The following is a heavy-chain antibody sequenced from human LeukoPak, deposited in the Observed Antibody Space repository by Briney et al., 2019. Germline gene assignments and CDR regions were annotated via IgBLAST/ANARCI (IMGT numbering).Heavy chain of an antibody. J-gene: IGHJ4*02. CDR1: GFTFSNNG. D-gene: IGHD2-2*01. V-gene: IGHV3-23*01. Sequence: GGSLRLSCAASGFTFSNNGMTWVRQAPGKGMEWVTGISDGGDTTYDAGSVKGRFTVSRDNSKNILYLQMNSLRAEDTAVYYCARGFLYCSSTSCPVGYWGQGTLVTVSS. CDR2: ISDGGDTT. CDR3: ARGFLYCSSTSCPVGY.